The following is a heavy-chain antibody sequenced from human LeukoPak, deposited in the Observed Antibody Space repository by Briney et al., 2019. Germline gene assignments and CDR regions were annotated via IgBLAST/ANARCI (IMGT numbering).Heavy chain of an antibody. CDR2: INPNSGGT. CDR1: GYTFTGYY. Sequence: ASVKVSCKSSGYTFTGYYMRWVRQAPGQGLEWMGWINPNSGGTNYAQKFQGRVTMTRDTSISTAYMELSGLRSDDTAVYYCARGRDSSGWSDWGTDYWGQGTLVTVSS. CDR3: ARGRDSSGWSDWGTDY. J-gene: IGHJ4*02. V-gene: IGHV1-2*02. D-gene: IGHD6-19*01.